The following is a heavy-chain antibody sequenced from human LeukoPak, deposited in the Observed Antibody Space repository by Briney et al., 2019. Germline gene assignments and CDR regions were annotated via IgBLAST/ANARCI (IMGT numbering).Heavy chain of an antibody. CDR2: INPDSGGT. V-gene: IGHV1-2*02. CDR3: VREARAGNWFDP. Sequence: ASVKVSCKASGYTFTTYYIHWVRQARVQGLEWMGWINPDSGGTNYAQKFQGRVTMTRDTSISTVYMDLSMLRSDDTAIYYCVREARAGNWFDPWGQGTLVIVSS. CDR1: GYTFTTYY. J-gene: IGHJ5*02.